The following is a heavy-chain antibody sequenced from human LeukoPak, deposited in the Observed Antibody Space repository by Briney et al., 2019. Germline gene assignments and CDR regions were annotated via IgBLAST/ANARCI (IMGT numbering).Heavy chain of an antibody. D-gene: IGHD4-17*01. V-gene: IGHV3-53*01. CDR3: AKASVTTPAIYYYMDV. Sequence: GGSLRLSCAASDFTVSFNYMTWVCQAPGKGLEWVSIIYTSGLTYYADSVKGRFTISRDNSKNTLYLQMNRLRVEDTAVYYCAKASVTTPAIYYYMDVWGKGTTVTVSS. CDR2: IYTSGLT. J-gene: IGHJ6*03. CDR1: DFTVSFNY.